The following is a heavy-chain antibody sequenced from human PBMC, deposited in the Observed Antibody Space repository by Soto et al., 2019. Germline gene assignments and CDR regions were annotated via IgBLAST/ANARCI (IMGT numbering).Heavy chain of an antibody. V-gene: IGHV3-21*06. CDR3: SGCSGGACHKNYGMDV. Sequence: EVHLVESGGGLVKPGGSLRLSCAVSGFTFSSCTMNWVRQAPGKGLEWVSSISPSSGHIYYADSVKGRFTISRDNAKNPLFLQMNGLRGEYTAVYYCSGCSGGACHKNYGMDVWGQGTTVTVSS. D-gene: IGHD2-15*01. CDR1: GFTFSSCT. J-gene: IGHJ6*02. CDR2: ISPSSGHI.